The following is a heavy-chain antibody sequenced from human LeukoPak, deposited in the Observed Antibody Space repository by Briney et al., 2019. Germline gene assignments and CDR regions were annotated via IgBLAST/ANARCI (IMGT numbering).Heavy chain of an antibody. J-gene: IGHJ6*02. Sequence: GGSLRLSCVASGFTFSSYWMSWVRQAPGKGLEWVAVISYDGSNKYYADPVKGRFTISRDNSKNTLYLQMNSLRAEDTAVYYCARDGYMVRGLIGTYYYYGMDVWGQGTTVTVSS. V-gene: IGHV3-30-3*01. D-gene: IGHD3-10*01. CDR2: ISYDGSNK. CDR3: ARDGYMVRGLIGTYYYYGMDV. CDR1: GFTFSSYW.